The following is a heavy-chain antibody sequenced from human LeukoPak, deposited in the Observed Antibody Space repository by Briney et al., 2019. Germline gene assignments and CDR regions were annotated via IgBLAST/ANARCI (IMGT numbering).Heavy chain of an antibody. CDR1: GFTFSSYG. CDR3: ARVPWDSSSYYPIDY. Sequence: PGRSLRLSCAASGFTFSSYGMHWVRQAPGKGLEWLSSISSSSTYIYYADSVKGRFTVSRDNAKKSLYLQMNSLRAEDTAVYYCARVPWDSSSYYPIDYWGQGTLVTVSS. D-gene: IGHD3-22*01. V-gene: IGHV3-21*01. CDR2: ISSSSTYI. J-gene: IGHJ4*02.